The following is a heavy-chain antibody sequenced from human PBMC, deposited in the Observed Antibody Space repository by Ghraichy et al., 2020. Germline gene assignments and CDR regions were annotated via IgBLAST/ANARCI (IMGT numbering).Heavy chain of an antibody. V-gene: IGHV3-9*01. J-gene: IGHJ3*02. Sequence: GGSLRLSCAASGFTFDDYAMHWVRQAPGKGLEWVSGISWNSGSIGYADSVKGRFTISRDNAKNSLYLQMNSLRAEDTALYYCAKEKRVVAGRGYAFDIWGQGTMVTVSS. D-gene: IGHD6-19*01. CDR1: GFTFDDYA. CDR2: ISWNSGSI. CDR3: AKEKRVVAGRGYAFDI.